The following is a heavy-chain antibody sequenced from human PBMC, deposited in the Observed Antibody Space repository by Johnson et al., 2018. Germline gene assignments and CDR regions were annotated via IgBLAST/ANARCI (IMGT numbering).Heavy chain of an antibody. V-gene: IGHV3-7*01. CDR1: GLTFNRYW. J-gene: IGHJ4*02. CDR3: ARHGLSKRAPLDY. Sequence: VQLVQSGGGLVQPGGSLRLSCAASGLTFNRYWVSWVRQATGRALEWVAIIKYDGTEKYYLDSVSGRFTISRDNAKNSLYLQMDSLGVEDTALYFCARHGLSKRAPLDYWGRGTLVTVSS. CDR2: IKYDGTEK. D-gene: IGHD5-24*01.